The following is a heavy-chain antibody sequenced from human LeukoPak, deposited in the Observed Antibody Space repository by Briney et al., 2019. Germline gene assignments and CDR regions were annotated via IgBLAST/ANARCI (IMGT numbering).Heavy chain of an antibody. J-gene: IGHJ4*02. CDR2: IHDSGKS. V-gene: IGHV4-59*01. Sequence: PSETLSLNCTVSGGSKNNYFWTWMRQTPLKGLEWIGYIHDSGKSYFNPSLKSRLSMSIDTSRNQFSLNLRSATAADTAVYFCARGVNDNFWSGYYLDFWGQGILVTVSS. D-gene: IGHD3-3*01. CDR3: ARGVNDNFWSGYYLDF. CDR1: GGSKNNYF.